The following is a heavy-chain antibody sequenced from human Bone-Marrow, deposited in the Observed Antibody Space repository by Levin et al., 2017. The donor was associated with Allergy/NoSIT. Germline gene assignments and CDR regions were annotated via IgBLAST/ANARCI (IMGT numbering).Heavy chain of an antibody. J-gene: IGHJ4*02. CDR1: GGTFSSYA. Sequence: ASVKVSCKASGGTFSSYAISWVRQAPGQGLEWMGGIIPIFGTANYAQKFQGRVTITADESTSTAYMELSSLRSEDTAVYYCARAPYYYDSSGYYYGFDYWGQGTLVTVSS. CDR3: ARAPYYYDSSGYYYGFDY. CDR2: IIPIFGTA. V-gene: IGHV1-69*13. D-gene: IGHD3-22*01.